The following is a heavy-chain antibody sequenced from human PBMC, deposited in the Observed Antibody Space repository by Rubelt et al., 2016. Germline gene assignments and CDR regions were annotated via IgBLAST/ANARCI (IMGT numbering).Heavy chain of an antibody. CDR3: ARHRDYCDSSGPNWFDP. D-gene: IGHD3-22*01. CDR2: INHSGST. J-gene: IGHJ5*02. V-gene: IGHV4-34*01. Sequence: QVQLQQWGAGLLKPSETLSLTCAVYGGSFSGYYWSWIRQPPGKGLEWIGEINHSGSTNYNPSLKGRVTILVDTSKNQFSLKLSSVTAADTAVYYCARHRDYCDSSGPNWFDPWGQGTLVTVSS. CDR1: GGSFSGYY.